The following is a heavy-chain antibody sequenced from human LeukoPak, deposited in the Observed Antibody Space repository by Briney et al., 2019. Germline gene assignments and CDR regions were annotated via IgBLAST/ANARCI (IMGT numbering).Heavy chain of an antibody. CDR1: GGSISSGGYY. J-gene: IGHJ6*02. D-gene: IGHD6-13*01. Sequence: LSLTCTVSGGSISSGGYYWSWVRQAPGKGLEWVSVIYSGGSTYYADSVKGRFTISRHNSKNTLYLQMNSLRAEDTAVYYCARFGRIAAAGYYYCGMDVWGQGTTVTVSS. CDR3: ARFGRIAAAGYYYCGMDV. V-gene: IGHV3-53*04. CDR2: IYSGGST.